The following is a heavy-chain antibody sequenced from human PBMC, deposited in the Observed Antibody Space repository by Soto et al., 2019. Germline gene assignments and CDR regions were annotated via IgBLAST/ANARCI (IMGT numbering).Heavy chain of an antibody. CDR2: IYHSGST. CDR3: ARVRQQLKKYYFDY. V-gene: IGHV4-39*07. CDR1: GGSISSSSYY. D-gene: IGHD6-13*01. Sequence: SETLSLTSTVSGGSISSSSYYWGWIRQPPGKGLEWIGSIYHSGSTNYNPSLKSRVTISVDTSKNQFSLKLSSVTAADTAVYYCARVRQQLKKYYFDYWGQGTLVTVSS. J-gene: IGHJ4*02.